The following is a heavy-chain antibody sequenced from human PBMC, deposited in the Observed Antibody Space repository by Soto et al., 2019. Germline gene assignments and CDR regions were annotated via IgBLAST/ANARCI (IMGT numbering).Heavy chain of an antibody. Sequence: SETLSLTCFVSCYSITAGGYYWSWIRHHPGKGLEWIGSFYSSGSIIYNPSLRSRVSISGDTSSNQFSMSLTSVTAADTARYYCARMYSSGSGWFHPWGQGTLVTVSS. V-gene: IGHV4-31*03. D-gene: IGHD6-19*01. CDR1: CYSITAGGYY. CDR3: ARMYSSGSGWFHP. J-gene: IGHJ5*02. CDR2: FYSSGSI.